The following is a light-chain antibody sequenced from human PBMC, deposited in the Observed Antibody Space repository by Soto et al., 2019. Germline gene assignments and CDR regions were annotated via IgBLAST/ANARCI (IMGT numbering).Light chain of an antibody. CDR1: QSVNSNY. Sequence: EIVLTQSPGTLSLSPGERVTLSCRASQSVNSNYLAWYQQKPGQAPRLLIYGTFSRATDIPDRFSGSGSGTDFTLTISRLEPEDFAVYYCQQYGDGNSPRYSFGQGTKLEIK. CDR3: QQYGDGNSPRYS. CDR2: GTF. J-gene: IGKJ2*03. V-gene: IGKV3-20*01.